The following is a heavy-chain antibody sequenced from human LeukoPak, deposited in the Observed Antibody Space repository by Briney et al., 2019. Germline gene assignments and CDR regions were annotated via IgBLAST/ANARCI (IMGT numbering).Heavy chain of an antibody. CDR1: GLTVSSNY. CDR3: ARETDGSGRPYYYYGMDV. CDR2: IHSGGST. V-gene: IGHV3-53*01. Sequence: GGSLRLSCAASGLTVSSNYMSWVRQAPGKGLEWVSVIHSGGSTYYADSVKGRFTISRDNSKNTLYLQMNSLRAEDTAVYYCARETDGSGRPYYYYGMDVWGKGTTVTVSS. J-gene: IGHJ6*04. D-gene: IGHD3-10*01.